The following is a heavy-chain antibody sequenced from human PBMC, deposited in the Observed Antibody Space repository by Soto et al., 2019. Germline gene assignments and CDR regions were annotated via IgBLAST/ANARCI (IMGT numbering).Heavy chain of an antibody. D-gene: IGHD3-22*01. CDR1: GFTFSSYA. Sequence: GGSLRLSCAASGFTFSSYAMSWVRQAPGKGLEWVSAISGSGGSTYYADSVKGRFTISRDNSKNTLYLQMNSLRAEDTAVYYCAKDRVIVVVTYYFDYGGQGTLVTVSS. CDR3: AKDRVIVVVTYYFDY. CDR2: ISGSGGST. J-gene: IGHJ4*02. V-gene: IGHV3-23*01.